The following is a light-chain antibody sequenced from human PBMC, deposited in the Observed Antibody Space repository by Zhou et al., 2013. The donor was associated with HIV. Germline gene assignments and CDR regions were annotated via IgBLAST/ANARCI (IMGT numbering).Light chain of an antibody. CDR3: QQRSNWPLT. J-gene: IGKJ4*01. V-gene: IGKV3D-20*02. CDR1: QTITNNF. CDR2: SAS. Sequence: EIVLTQSPGTLSLSAGERATLSCRATQTITNNFLAWYQQKPGQAPRLLISSASSRATGIPARFSGSGSGTDFTLTISSLEPEDFAVYYCQQRSNWPLTFGGGTKVEIK.